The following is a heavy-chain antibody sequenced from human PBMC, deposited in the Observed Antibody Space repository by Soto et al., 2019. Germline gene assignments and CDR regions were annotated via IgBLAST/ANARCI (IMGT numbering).Heavy chain of an antibody. CDR1: GFTFSNYW. J-gene: IGHJ4*02. V-gene: IGHV3-7*05. CDR2: IKEDGSER. CDR3: ARAGSENDY. D-gene: IGHD3-10*01. Sequence: EVQLVESGGGLVQPGGSLRLSCAASGFTFSNYWMSWVRQAPGKGLEWVANIKEDGSERNYVDSVKGRFIISRDNAKNSLYLQLNSLRAEDTAVYYCARAGSENDYWGQGNLVNVSS.